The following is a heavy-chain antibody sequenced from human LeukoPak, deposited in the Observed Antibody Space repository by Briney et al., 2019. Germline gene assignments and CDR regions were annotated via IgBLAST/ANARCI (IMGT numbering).Heavy chain of an antibody. CDR3: ARRRYGSGSYQNWFDP. V-gene: IGHV4-34*01. CDR1: GGSFSGYY. J-gene: IGHJ5*02. D-gene: IGHD3-10*01. Sequence: SETLSLTCAVYGGSFSGYYWSWIHQPPGKGLEWIGEINHSGSTNYNPSLKSRVTISVDTSKNQFSLKLSSVTAADTAVYYCARRRYGSGSYQNWFDPWGQGTLVTVSS. CDR2: INHSGST.